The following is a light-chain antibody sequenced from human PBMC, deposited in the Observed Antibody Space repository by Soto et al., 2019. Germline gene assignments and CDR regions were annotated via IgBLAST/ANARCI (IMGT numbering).Light chain of an antibody. CDR3: QSYDSSLSRRWV. Sequence: QSVLTQPPSVSGAPGQRVTISCTGSSSNIGAGYPVHWYQQLPGTAPKLLVAGNRPSGVPDRFSFSKSGASASLAITGLQDEDEADYYCQSYDSSLSRRWVFGGGTQLTVL. V-gene: IGLV1-40*01. CDR1: SSNIGAGYP. J-gene: IGLJ3*02. CDR2: G.